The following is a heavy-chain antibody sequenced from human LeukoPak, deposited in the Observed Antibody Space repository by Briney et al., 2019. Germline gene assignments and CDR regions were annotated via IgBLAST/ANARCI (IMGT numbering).Heavy chain of an antibody. CDR3: ARAIAAAGKDY. D-gene: IGHD6-13*01. CDR1: GFTFSSYA. CDR2: ISYDGSNK. J-gene: IGHJ4*02. Sequence: GGSLRLSCAASGFTFSSYAMHWVRQAPGKGLEWVAVISYDGSNKYYAVSVKGRFTISRDNSKNTLYLQMNSLRAEDTAVYYCARAIAAAGKDYWGQGTLVTVSS. V-gene: IGHV3-30*04.